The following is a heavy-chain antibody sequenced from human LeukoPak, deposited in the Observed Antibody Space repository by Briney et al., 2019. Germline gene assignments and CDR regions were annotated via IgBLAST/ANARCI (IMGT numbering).Heavy chain of an antibody. V-gene: IGHV4-34*01. CDR2: INHSGST. CDR1: GGSFSGYY. CDR3: ASPHLGYCSGGSCYSFPPPFQH. J-gene: IGHJ1*01. D-gene: IGHD2-15*01. Sequence: PSETLSLTCAVYGGSFSGYYWSWIRQPPGKGLGWIGEINHSGSTNYNPSLKSRVTISADTSKNQFSLKLSSVTAADTAVYYCASPHLGYCSGGSCYSFPPPFQHWGQGTLVTVSS.